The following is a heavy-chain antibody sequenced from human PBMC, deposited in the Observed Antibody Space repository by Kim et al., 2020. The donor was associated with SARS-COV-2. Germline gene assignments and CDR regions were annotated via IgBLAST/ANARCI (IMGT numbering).Heavy chain of an antibody. CDR2: ISYDGSNK. CDR1: GFTFSSYA. J-gene: IGHJ4*02. D-gene: IGHD6-6*01. V-gene: IGHV3-30-3*01. Sequence: GGSLRLSCAASGFTFSSYAMHWVRQAPGKGLEWVAVISYDGSNKYYADSVKGRFTISRDNSKNTLYLQMNSLRAEDTAVYYCARALDRVTVAAGPSADFDYWGQGTLVTVSS. CDR3: ARALDRVTVAAGPSADFDY.